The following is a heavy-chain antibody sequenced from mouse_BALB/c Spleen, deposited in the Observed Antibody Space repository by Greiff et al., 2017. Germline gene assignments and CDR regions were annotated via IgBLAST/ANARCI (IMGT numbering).Heavy chain of an antibody. CDR3: ARVGPYGNYAMDY. Sequence: QVQLQQSGPGLVAPSQSLSITCTVSGFSLTSYGVHWVRQPPGKGLEWLGVIWAGGSTNYNSALMSRLSISKDNSKSQVFLKMNSLQTDDTAMYYCARVGPYGNYAMDYWGQGTSVTVSS. D-gene: IGHD2-1*01. V-gene: IGHV2-9*02. CDR1: GFSLTSYG. CDR2: IWAGGST. J-gene: IGHJ4*01.